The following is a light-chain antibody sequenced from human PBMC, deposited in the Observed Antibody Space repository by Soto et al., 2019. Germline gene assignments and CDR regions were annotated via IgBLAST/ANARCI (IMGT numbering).Light chain of an antibody. CDR1: QSVGSN. CDR2: GAS. CDR3: QQYNNWPPDRT. Sequence: EIVMTQSPATLSVSPGERATLSCRASQSVGSNLAWYQQKPGQAPMLLIYGASTRATGIPARFSGSGSGTEFTLTISSLQSEDVAIYFCQQYNNWPPDRTFGQGTKVEIK. J-gene: IGKJ1*01. V-gene: IGKV3-15*01.